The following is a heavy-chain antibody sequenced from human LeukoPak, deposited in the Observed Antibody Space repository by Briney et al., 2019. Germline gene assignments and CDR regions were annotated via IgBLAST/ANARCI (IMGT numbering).Heavy chain of an antibody. Sequence: PGGSLRLSCAASGFTFSSYWMHWVRQAPGKGLVWVSRINSDGSSTSYADSVKGRFTISRDNAENTLYLQMNSLRAEDTAVYYCARTSIAAAGIHYWGQGTLVTVSS. D-gene: IGHD6-13*01. J-gene: IGHJ4*02. CDR2: INSDGSST. V-gene: IGHV3-74*01. CDR1: GFTFSSYW. CDR3: ARTSIAAAGIHY.